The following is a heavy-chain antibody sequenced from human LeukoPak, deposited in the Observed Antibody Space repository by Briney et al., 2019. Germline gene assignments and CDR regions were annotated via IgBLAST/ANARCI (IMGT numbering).Heavy chain of an antibody. CDR3: ARGRCVGSTSCYYFDY. J-gene: IGHJ4*02. Sequence: ASVKVSCKASGYTFTNYNINWVRQAPGQGLEWMGWMNPNIGNTGYAQKFQGRVTITRNTSISTAYMELSSLRSEDTAVYYCARGRCVGSTSCYYFDYWGQGTLVTVSS. CDR1: GYTFTNYN. CDR2: MNPNIGNT. D-gene: IGHD2-2*01. V-gene: IGHV1-8*03.